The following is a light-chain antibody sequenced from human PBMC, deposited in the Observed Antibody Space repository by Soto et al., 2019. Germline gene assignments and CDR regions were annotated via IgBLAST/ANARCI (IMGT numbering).Light chain of an antibody. J-gene: IGKJ1*01. CDR1: QSVSSNN. Sequence: VVPRAAGNLSSSPWPNHKLKSRASQSVSSNNLAWYQQKPGQAPRLLIYGTSTRATGIPDRFIGSGSGAEFTLTLRCRESGYFAVYYCQHYGTSLTTLGQGTKVDIK. V-gene: IGKV3-20*01. CDR2: GTS. CDR3: QHYGTSLTT.